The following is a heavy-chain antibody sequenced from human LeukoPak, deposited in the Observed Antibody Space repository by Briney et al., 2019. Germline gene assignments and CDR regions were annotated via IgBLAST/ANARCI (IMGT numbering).Heavy chain of an antibody. D-gene: IGHD3-3*01. CDR1: GFTFSSYA. CDR3: AKDRSSWYYPFDS. Sequence: HPGGSLRLSCVASGFTFSSYAMSWVRQAPGKGLEWVSVVSGGGHNTYYADSVKGRFTMSRDNSERTVYLQMNSLRAEDTAVYYCAKDRSSWYYPFDSWGQGTLVTVSS. V-gene: IGHV3-23*01. CDR2: VSGGGHNT. J-gene: IGHJ4*02.